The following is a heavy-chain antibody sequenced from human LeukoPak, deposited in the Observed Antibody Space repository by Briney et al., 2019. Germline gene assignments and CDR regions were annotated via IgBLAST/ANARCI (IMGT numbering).Heavy chain of an antibody. Sequence: SETLSLTCTVSGGSISSGGYFWSWIRQHPGKGLEWIGYIYYSGSTYYNPSLKSRVTISVDTSKNQFSLKLSSVTAADTAVYYCAREVAVAEDYGMDVWGQGTTVTVSS. CDR1: GGSISSGGYF. D-gene: IGHD6-19*01. J-gene: IGHJ6*02. CDR3: AREVAVAEDYGMDV. CDR2: IYYSGST. V-gene: IGHV4-61*08.